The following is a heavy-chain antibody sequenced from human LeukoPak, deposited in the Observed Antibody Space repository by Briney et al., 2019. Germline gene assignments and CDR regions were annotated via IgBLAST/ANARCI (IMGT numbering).Heavy chain of an antibody. Sequence: GGSLRLSCAASGFTFSSYGMHWVRQAPGKGLEWVAFIRYDGSNKYYADSVKGRFTISRDNSKNTLYLQMSSLRAEDAAVYYCARSGNNYEIFDIWGQGTMVTVSS. CDR3: ARSGNNYEIFDI. CDR1: GFTFSSYG. CDR2: IRYDGSNK. V-gene: IGHV3-30*02. D-gene: IGHD3-3*01. J-gene: IGHJ3*02.